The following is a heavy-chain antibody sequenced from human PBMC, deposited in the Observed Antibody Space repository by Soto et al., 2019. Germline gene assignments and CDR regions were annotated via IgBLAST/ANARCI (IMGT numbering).Heavy chain of an antibody. Sequence: QMQLLESGPGLVKPSETLSLTCTVSGGSISDNDYYWNWIRQPPGKGLEWIGTISHTGAAYYNPSLESRLVISVGTSDNPFSLNLSSVTAAATAVYYCARLAYPATCSTAYGDEAFELWGLGTMVTVSS. D-gene: IGHD2-15*01. CDR3: ARLAYPATCSTAYGDEAFEL. V-gene: IGHV4-39*01. CDR1: GGSISDNDYY. CDR2: ISHTGAA. J-gene: IGHJ3*01.